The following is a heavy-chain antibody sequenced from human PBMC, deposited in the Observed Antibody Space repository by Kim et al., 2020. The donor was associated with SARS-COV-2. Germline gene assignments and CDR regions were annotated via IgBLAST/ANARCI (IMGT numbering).Heavy chain of an antibody. J-gene: IGHJ6*02. CDR3: AKPIAVGDYGTGYYYYGMDV. CDR2: ISGSGGST. D-gene: IGHD4-17*01. V-gene: IGHV3-23*01. Sequence: GGSLRLSCAASGFTFSSYAMSWVRQAPGKGLEWVSAISGSGGSTYYADSVKGRFTISRDNSKNTLYLQMNSLRAEDTAVYYCAKPIAVGDYGTGYYYYGMDVWGQGTTVAVSS. CDR1: GFTFSSYA.